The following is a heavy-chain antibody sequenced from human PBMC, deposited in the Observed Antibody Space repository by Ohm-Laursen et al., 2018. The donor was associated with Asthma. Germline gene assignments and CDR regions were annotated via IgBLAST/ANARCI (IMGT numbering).Heavy chain of an antibody. CDR3: ARFGRDYRSHGMDV. CDR1: GLTFNSYW. D-gene: IGHD4-11*01. CDR2: IKEDGSEE. V-gene: IGHV3-7*05. J-gene: IGHJ6*02. Sequence: SLRLSCSASGLTFNSYWMTWVRQAPGKGPEWVAHIKEDGSEESYLASVKGRFTISRDNAKNSLYLQMNSLRAEDTAVYYYARFGRDYRSHGMDVWGQGTTVTVSS.